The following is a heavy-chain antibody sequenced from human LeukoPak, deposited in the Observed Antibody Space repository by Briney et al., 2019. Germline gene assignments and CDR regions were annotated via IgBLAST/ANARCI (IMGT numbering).Heavy chain of an antibody. CDR2: IYYSGST. CDR1: GGSISSGGYY. Sequence: PSETLSLTCTVSGGSISSGGYYWSWIRQHPGKGLEWIGYIYYSGSTYYNPSLKSRVTISVDTSKNQFSLKLSSVTAADTAVYYCARLYSSGWYDWFDPWGQGTLVTVSS. J-gene: IGHJ5*02. CDR3: ARLYSSGWYDWFDP. V-gene: IGHV4-31*03. D-gene: IGHD6-19*01.